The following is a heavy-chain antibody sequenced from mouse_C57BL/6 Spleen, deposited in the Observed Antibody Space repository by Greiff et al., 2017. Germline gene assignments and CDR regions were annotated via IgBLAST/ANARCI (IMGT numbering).Heavy chain of an antibody. CDR2: ISSGSSTI. V-gene: IGHV5-17*01. Sequence: EVKLVESGGGLVKPGGSLKLSCAASGFTFSDYGMHWVRQAPEKGLEWVAYISSGSSTIYYADTVKGRFTISRDNAKNTLFLQMTSLRSEDTAMYYCARGVTVDYFFDYWGQGTTLTVSS. J-gene: IGHJ2*01. D-gene: IGHD1-1*01. CDR1: GFTFSDYG. CDR3: ARGVTVDYFFDY.